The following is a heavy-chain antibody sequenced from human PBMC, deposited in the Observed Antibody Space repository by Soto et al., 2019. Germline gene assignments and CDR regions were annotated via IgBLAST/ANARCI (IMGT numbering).Heavy chain of an antibody. J-gene: IGHJ3*02. CDR3: AKDLSVSWGI. V-gene: IGHV3-53*02. CDR1: GFTVSSNY. Sequence: EVQLVETGGGLIQPGGSLRLSCAASGFTVSSNYMTWVRQAPGKGLEWVSVIYSDGTTYYADSVKGRFTISRDNSKNTLYLQMNSLRAEDTAVYYCAKDLSVSWGIWGQGTMVTVSS. D-gene: IGHD1-20*01. CDR2: IYSDGTT.